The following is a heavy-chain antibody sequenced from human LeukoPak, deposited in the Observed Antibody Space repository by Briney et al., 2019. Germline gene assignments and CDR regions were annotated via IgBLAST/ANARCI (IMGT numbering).Heavy chain of an antibody. CDR2: ISYDGSNK. V-gene: IGHV3-30*18. CDR1: GFTFSSYG. CDR3: AKDLRLGHRIDAFDI. Sequence: PGRSLRLSCAASGFTFSSYGMHWVRQAPGKGLEWVAVISYDGSNKYYADSVKGRFTISRDNSKNTLYLQMNSLRAEDTAVYYCAKDLRLGHRIDAFDIWGQGTMVTVSS. J-gene: IGHJ3*02. D-gene: IGHD2/OR15-2a*01.